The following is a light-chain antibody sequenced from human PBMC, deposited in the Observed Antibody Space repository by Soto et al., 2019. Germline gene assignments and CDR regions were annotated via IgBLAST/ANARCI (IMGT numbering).Light chain of an antibody. CDR2: EVS. Sequence: VITHSPRYLSVAHLRHGSRSCSSSQIFLHITGETFLFWYLQKPGQSPQLLIYEVSTRVTGVPDRFSGSGSGTDFTLEISRVETDDVGIYYCMKSTQLPPTCGKGTRRAIK. J-gene: IGKJ5*01. CDR3: MKSTQLPPT. CDR1: QIFLHITGETF. V-gene: IGKV2D-29*02.